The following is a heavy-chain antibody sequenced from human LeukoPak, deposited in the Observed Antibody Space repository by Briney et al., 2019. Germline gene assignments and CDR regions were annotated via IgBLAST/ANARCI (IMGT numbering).Heavy chain of an antibody. V-gene: IGHV1-18*01. D-gene: IGHD6-19*01. CDR1: GYTFTSYG. J-gene: IGHJ4*02. Sequence: ASVKVSCKASGYTFTSYGIRWVRPAPGQGLEWMGWISAYNGNTNYAQKLQGRVTMTTDTSTSTAYMELRSLRSDDTAVYYCARDPKWTAVAGRVTEDYFDYWGQGTLVTVSS. CDR2: ISAYNGNT. CDR3: ARDPKWTAVAGRVTEDYFDY.